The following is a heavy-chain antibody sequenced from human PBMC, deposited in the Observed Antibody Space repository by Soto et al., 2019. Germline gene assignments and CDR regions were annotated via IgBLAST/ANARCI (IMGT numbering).Heavy chain of an antibody. J-gene: IGHJ4*02. Sequence: QVQLQQWGAGLLKPSETLSLTCAVYGGSFSGYYWTWIRQPPGTGLEWIGEINHSGSTNYNPSLKSRVTISXHTSKNQFPLKLTSVTAADTAVYYCARDKITGLFDYWGQGTLVTVSS. CDR1: GGSFSGYY. D-gene: IGHD2-8*02. V-gene: IGHV4-34*01. CDR2: INHSGST. CDR3: ARDKITGLFDY.